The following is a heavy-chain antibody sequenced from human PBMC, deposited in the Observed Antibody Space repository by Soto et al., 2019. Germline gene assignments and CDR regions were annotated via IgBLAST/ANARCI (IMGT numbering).Heavy chain of an antibody. CDR3: ARRRGTWFDP. Sequence: SETLSLTCTVSGGSISSGGYYWSWIRQHPGKGLEWIGYIYYSGSTYYNPSLKSRVTISVDTSKNQFSLKLSSVTAADTAVYYCARRRGTWFDPWGQGTLVTVSS. D-gene: IGHD1-1*01. V-gene: IGHV4-31*03. J-gene: IGHJ5*02. CDR2: IYYSGST. CDR1: GGSISSGGYY.